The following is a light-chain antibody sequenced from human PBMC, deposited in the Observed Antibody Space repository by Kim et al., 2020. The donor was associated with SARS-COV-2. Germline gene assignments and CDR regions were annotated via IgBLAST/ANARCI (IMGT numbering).Light chain of an antibody. CDR2: DVS. Sequence: QSALTQPASVSGSPGQSITISCTGTSSDVGGYNYVSWYQQYPGKAPKLMIYDVSNRPSGVSNRFSGSKSGNTASLTISGLRAEDEADYFCSSYTSSNTSKYVFGPGTKVTVL. CDR3: SSYTSSNTSKYV. V-gene: IGLV2-14*03. CDR1: SSDVGGYNY. J-gene: IGLJ1*01.